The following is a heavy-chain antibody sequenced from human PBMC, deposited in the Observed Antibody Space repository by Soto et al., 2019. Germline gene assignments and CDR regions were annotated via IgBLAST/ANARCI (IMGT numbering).Heavy chain of an antibody. CDR2: IYYSGST. V-gene: IGHV4-39*01. J-gene: IGHJ5*02. CDR3: ARRERAAGTDWWFDP. D-gene: IGHD6-13*01. Sequence: QLQLQESGPGLVKPSETLSLTCTVSGGSISSSSFHWGWIRQPPGKGLEWIGSIYYSGSTYYSPSLKSRFTISVDTSKNQCSLNLSSVTAADTAVYYCARRERAAGTDWWFDPWGQGTLVTVSS. CDR1: GGSISSSSFH.